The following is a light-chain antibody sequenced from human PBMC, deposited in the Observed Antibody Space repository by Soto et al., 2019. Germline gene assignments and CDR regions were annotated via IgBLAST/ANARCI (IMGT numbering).Light chain of an antibody. V-gene: IGKV3-20*01. CDR1: QSVSSSY. J-gene: IGKJ4*02. Sequence: EIVLTQSPGTLSLSPGERATLSCRASQSVSSSYLAWYQQKPGQAPRLLIYGASSRATDIPDRFSGSGSGTDFTLTISRLDPEDFAVYYCQQYGSSPRTFGGGTKVEIK. CDR2: GAS. CDR3: QQYGSSPRT.